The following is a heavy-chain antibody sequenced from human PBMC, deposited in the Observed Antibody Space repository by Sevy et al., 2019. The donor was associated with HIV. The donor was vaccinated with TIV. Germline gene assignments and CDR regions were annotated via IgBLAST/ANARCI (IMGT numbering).Heavy chain of an antibody. J-gene: IGHJ6*02. CDR3: ARGLSYSKDYYYYYGMDV. CDR2: IIPIFGTA. V-gene: IGHV1-69*13. Sequence: ASVKVSCKASGGTFSSYAISWVRQAPGQGLEWMGGIIPIFGTANYAKKFKGGVTITADESTSTAYMELSSLRSEDTAVYYCARGLSYSKDYYYYYGMDVWGQGTTVTVSS. CDR1: GGTFSSYA. D-gene: IGHD4-4*01.